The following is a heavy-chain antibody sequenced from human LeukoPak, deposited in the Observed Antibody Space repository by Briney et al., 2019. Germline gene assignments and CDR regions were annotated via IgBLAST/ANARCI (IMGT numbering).Heavy chain of an antibody. J-gene: IGHJ6*02. Sequence: ASVKVSCKASGGTFSSYAISWVRQAPGQGLEWVGWINTKTGIPTYGQGFTGRFVFSLDTSVSTAYLQINSLRAEDTAVYYCARGGGGGIVWGQGTTVTVSS. V-gene: IGHV7-4-1*02. CDR1: GGTFSSYA. CDR3: ARGGGGGIV. CDR2: INTKTGIP. D-gene: IGHD2-21*01.